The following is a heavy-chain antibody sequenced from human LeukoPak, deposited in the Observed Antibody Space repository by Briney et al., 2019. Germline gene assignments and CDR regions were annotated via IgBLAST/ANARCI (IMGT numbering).Heavy chain of an antibody. Sequence: PSETLSLTCAVYGGSFSGYYWSWIRQPPGKGLEWIGEINHSGSTNYNPSLKSRVTIPVDTSKNQFSLKLSSVTAADTAVYYCARGARGYSGYDFDYWGQGTLVTVSS. CDR3: ARGARGYSGYDFDY. D-gene: IGHD5-12*01. J-gene: IGHJ4*02. CDR1: GGSFSGYY. V-gene: IGHV4-34*01. CDR2: INHSGST.